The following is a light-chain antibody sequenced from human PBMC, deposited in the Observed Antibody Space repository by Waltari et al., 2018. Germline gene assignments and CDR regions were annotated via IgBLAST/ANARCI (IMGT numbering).Light chain of an antibody. CDR2: RDN. Sequence: QSVLTPPPPASGTPGQPVTMSCSGSHPHIGKNPTKWYQQPPGTAPQLVISRDNQRPSGVPDRFSGSASGASASLAIRGLQSDDEADYYCATWDDSLNGVLFGGGTKLTVL. CDR3: ATWDDSLNGVL. J-gene: IGLJ2*01. V-gene: IGLV1-44*01. CDR1: HPHIGKNP.